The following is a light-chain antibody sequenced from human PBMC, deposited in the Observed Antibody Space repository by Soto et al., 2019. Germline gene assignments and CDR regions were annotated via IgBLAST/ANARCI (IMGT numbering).Light chain of an antibody. CDR2: DVS. Sequence: LTQPPSVSGSPGQSVTISCTGPNSDFGTYNGISWYQQPPGTAPKLMIYDVSNRPSGVPDRFSGSKSGNTASLTISGLQAEDEGDYYCSSYTISNTYVFGTGAKVTVL. CDR3: SSYTISNTYV. CDR1: NSDFGTYNG. V-gene: IGLV2-18*02. J-gene: IGLJ1*01.